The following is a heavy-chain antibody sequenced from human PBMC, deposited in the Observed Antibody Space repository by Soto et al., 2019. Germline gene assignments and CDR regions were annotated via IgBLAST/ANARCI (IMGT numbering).Heavy chain of an antibody. CDR2: IFHSGST. Sequence: SETLSLTCAVSGGSIRSNNWWSWVRQPPGKGLEWSGEIFHSGSTNYNPSLKTRVTISVDKYKKQFSLKLSAVTAADKAVYYCARVCCGSYSDCPGQATLVTVSS. V-gene: IGHV4-4*02. D-gene: IGHD1-26*01. J-gene: IGHJ4*02. CDR3: ARVCCGSYSDC. CDR1: GGSIRSNNW.